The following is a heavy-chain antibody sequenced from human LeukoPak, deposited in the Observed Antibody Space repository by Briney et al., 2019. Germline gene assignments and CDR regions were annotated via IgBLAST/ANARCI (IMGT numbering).Heavy chain of an antibody. Sequence: SETPSLTCTVPGGSISSSSYYWGWIRQPPGKGLEWIGCIYYSGSTYYNPSLKTRSTISVEPSKNQFSLKLTSVNVADRAVYFCATNCDILTALDYWGQGTLVTVSS. CDR2: IYYSGST. CDR3: ATNCDILTALDY. J-gene: IGHJ4*02. CDR1: GGSISSSSYY. D-gene: IGHD3-9*01. V-gene: IGHV4-39*05.